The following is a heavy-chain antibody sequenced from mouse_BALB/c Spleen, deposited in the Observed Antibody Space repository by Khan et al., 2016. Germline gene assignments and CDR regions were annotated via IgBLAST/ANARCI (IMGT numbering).Heavy chain of an antibody. CDR2: IRNKVNGSTT. D-gene: IGHD2-2*01. CDR3: ARDMEGYDAAMDY. J-gene: IGHJ4*01. V-gene: IGHV7-3*02. CDR1: GFTFTDYY. Sequence: EVQLVESGGGLVQPGGSLRLSCATSGFTFTDYYMSWVRQPPGKALEWLGFIRNKVNGSTTECSASVKGRFTISRDNYHSILYLQMNTLRAEDSATYYCARDMEGYDAAMDYWGQGTSVTVSS.